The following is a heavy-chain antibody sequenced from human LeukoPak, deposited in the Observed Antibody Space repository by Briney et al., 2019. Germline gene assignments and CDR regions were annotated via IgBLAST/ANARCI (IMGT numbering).Heavy chain of an antibody. CDR3: AKALVAYGYMRFDY. Sequence: GGSLRLSCATSGFTFVSYAMTWVRQAPGKGLEWVSAINGGGDTTYYADSVKGRFTVSRDRSTNTLFLQMSSLRAEDSGMYYCAKALVAYGYMRFDYWGQGTLVTVSS. V-gene: IGHV3-23*01. CDR1: GFTFVSYA. CDR2: INGGGDTT. D-gene: IGHD5-24*01. J-gene: IGHJ4*02.